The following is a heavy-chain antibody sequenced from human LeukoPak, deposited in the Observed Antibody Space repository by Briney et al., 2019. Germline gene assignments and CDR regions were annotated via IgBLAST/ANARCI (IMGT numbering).Heavy chain of an antibody. J-gene: IGHJ6*04. CDR1: GGSISSGDYY. Sequence: SQTLSLTCTVSGGSISSGDYYWSWIRQPPGKGLEWIGYTYYSGSTYYNPPLKSRVTISVDTSKNQFSLKLSSVTAADTAVYYCARDNDFGMDVWGKGTTVTVSS. D-gene: IGHD3/OR15-3a*01. V-gene: IGHV4-30-4*01. CDR2: TYYSGST. CDR3: ARDNDFGMDV.